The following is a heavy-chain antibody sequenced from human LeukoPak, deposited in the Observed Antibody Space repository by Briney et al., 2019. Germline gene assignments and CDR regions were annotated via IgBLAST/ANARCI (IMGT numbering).Heavy chain of an antibody. Sequence: PSETLSLPFRVSGGSVVSNYWSWVRPPPGKGLEWIGYVSYSGDTKYNPSLKSRLSISVDTSKNQCSLMLTSVTAADTAVYYCARGSGWYPHWGQGTLVTVSS. V-gene: IGHV4-59*02. CDR2: VSYSGDT. CDR1: GGSVVSNY. J-gene: IGHJ1*01. CDR3: ARGSGWYPH. D-gene: IGHD6-19*01.